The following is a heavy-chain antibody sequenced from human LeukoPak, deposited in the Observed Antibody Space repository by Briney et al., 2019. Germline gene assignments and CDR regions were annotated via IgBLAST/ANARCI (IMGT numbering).Heavy chain of an antibody. CDR1: GFTFSSYS. D-gene: IGHD4-17*01. V-gene: IGHV3-23*01. J-gene: IGHJ4*02. CDR3: AKGDYGVGPFDY. Sequence: GGSLRLSCAASGFTFSSYSMNWVRQAPGKGLEWVSAISGSGGSTYYADSVKGRFTISRDNSKNTLYLQMNSLRAEDTAVYYCAKGDYGVGPFDYWGQGTLVTVSS. CDR2: ISGSGGST.